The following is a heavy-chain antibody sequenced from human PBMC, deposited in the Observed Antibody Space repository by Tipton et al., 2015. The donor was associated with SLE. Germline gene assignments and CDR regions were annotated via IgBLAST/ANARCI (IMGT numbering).Heavy chain of an antibody. CDR3: ARAPTISVAGTTDPFGMDV. CDR1: GFTFSSYA. V-gene: IGHV3-74*01. CDR2: LSTDGSVT. Sequence: SLRLSCATSGFTFSSYALSWVRRAPGKGLVWVSRLSTDGSVTTYADSVKGRLTISRDNAKNTLYLQMRSLRVEDTGIYYCARAPTISVAGTTDPFGMDVWGPGTRVTVSS. J-gene: IGHJ6*02. D-gene: IGHD6-19*01.